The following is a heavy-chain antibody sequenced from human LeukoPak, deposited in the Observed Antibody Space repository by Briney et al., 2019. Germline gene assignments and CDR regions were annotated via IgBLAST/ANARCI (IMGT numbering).Heavy chain of an antibody. CDR3: ARHIDSRITMMAYFDY. V-gene: IGHV1-69*04. CDR1: GGTFSSYA. D-gene: IGHD3-22*01. CDR2: IIPILGIA. Sequence: SVKVSCKASGGTFSSYAISWVRQAPGQGLEWMGRIIPILGIANYAQKFQGRVTITADKSTSTAYMELSSLRSEDTAVYYCARHIDSRITMMAYFDYWGQGTLVTVSS. J-gene: IGHJ4*02.